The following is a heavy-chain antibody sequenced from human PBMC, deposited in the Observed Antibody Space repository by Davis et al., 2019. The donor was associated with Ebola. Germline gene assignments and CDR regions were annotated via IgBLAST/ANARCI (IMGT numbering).Heavy chain of an antibody. V-gene: IGHV3-13*01. CDR2: IGTAGDT. Sequence: GESLKISCAASGFTFSSYDMHWVRQATGTGLEWVSAIGTAGDTYYPGSVKGRFTISRENAKNSLYLQMNSLRAGDTAVYYCARAKVTTVTTANYYYYYTMDVWGQGTTVTVSS. D-gene: IGHD4-17*01. J-gene: IGHJ6*02. CDR1: GFTFSSYD. CDR3: ARAKVTTVTTANYYYYYTMDV.